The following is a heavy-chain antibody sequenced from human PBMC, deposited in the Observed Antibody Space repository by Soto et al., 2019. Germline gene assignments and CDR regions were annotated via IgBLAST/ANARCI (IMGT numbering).Heavy chain of an antibody. Sequence: PGGSLRLSCAASGFTFSDFAMNWVRQTPGKRLEWVSIITTTGDTSYYADSVKGRFTISRDNSKNVLYLQMNNLRVDDTAIYYCAKVPEYRDGSSFYYFDSWGQGAPVTVSS. V-gene: IGHV3-23*01. CDR2: ITTTGDTS. J-gene: IGHJ4*02. CDR1: GFTFSDFA. D-gene: IGHD5-12*01. CDR3: AKVPEYRDGSSFYYFDS.